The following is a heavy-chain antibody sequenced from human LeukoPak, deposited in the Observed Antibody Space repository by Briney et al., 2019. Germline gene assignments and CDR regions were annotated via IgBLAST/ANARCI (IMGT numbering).Heavy chain of an antibody. V-gene: IGHV4-31*03. CDR2: IYYSGST. J-gene: IGHJ6*02. CDR1: GGSISSGGYY. Sequence: SETLSLTCTVSGGSISSGGYYWSWIRQHPGKGLEWIGYIYYSGSTYYNPSLKSRVTISVDTSKNQFSLKLSSVTAADTAVYYCARVFGTELNYGMDVWGQGTTVTVSS. CDR3: ARVFGTELNYGMDV. D-gene: IGHD3-10*02.